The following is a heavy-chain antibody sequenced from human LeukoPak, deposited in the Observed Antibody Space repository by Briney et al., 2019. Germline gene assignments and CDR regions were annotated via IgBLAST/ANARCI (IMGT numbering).Heavy chain of an antibody. CDR3: AKRAPKEYYPMFDP. CDR1: GFTFSSYG. V-gene: IGHV3-30*18. CDR2: ILYDGSNK. D-gene: IGHD3-10*01. Sequence: GRSPRLSCAASGFTFSSYGMHWVRQAPGKGLEWAAVILYDGSNKYYADSVKGRFTISRDNSKNTLYLQMNSLRAEDTAVYYCAKRAPKEYYPMFDPWGQGTLVTVSS. J-gene: IGHJ5*02.